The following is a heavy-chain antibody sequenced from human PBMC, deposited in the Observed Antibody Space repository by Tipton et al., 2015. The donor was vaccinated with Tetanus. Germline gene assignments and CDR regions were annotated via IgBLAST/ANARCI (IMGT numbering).Heavy chain of an antibody. V-gene: IGHV4-39*01. D-gene: IGHD6-13*01. CDR1: GGSISSSSYF. CDR2: IYYSGST. CDR3: ARPGGSSWYTHYLDY. J-gene: IGHJ4*02. Sequence: TLSLTCTVSGGSISSSSYFWGWIRQPPGKGLEWIGSIYYSGSTYYNPSLKSRVTISVDTSKNQFSLKLSPVTAADTAVYYCARPGGSSWYTHYLDYWGQGTLVTVSS.